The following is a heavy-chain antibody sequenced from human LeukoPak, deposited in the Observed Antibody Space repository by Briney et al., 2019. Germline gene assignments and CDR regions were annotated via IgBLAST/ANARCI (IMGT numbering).Heavy chain of an antibody. CDR3: ARVRYDYYYGMDV. V-gene: IGHV3-21*01. CDR2: ISSSSSYI. CDR1: GFTFSTYS. Sequence: GRSLRLSCAASGFTFSTYSMNWVRQAPGKGLEWVSSISSSSSYIYYADSVKGRFTISRDNAKNSLYLQMNSLRAEDTAVYHCARVRYDYYYGMDVWGKGTTVTVSS. J-gene: IGHJ6*04.